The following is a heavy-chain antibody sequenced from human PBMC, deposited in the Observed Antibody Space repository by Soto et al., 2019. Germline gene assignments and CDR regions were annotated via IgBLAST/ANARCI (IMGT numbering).Heavy chain of an antibody. CDR3: ARDSTWIPYYHYGMDV. D-gene: IGHD5-18*01. CDR2: IYSGGNT. V-gene: IGHV3-53*01. CDR1: GFSVSSNY. J-gene: IGHJ6*02. Sequence: EVQLVESGGGLIQPGGSLRLSCAASGFSVSSNYMSWVRQAPGKGLEWVSLIYSGGNTHYADSVKGRFTISRDNSKNTLYLQMNSLRAEDTAVYYCARDSTWIPYYHYGMDVWGQGTTVTVSS.